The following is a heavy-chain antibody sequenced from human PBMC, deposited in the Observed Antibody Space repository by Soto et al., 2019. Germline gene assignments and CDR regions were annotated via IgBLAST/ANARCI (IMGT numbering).Heavy chain of an antibody. CDR3: AKEEGGSSFVLSHPLRGYGMDV. CDR2: ISYDGSNK. CDR1: GFTFSSYG. V-gene: IGHV3-30*18. Sequence: GGSLRLSCAASGFTFSSYGMHWVRQAPGKGLEWVAVISYDGSNKYYADSVKGRFTISRDNSKNTLYLQMNSLRAEDTAVYYCAKEEGGSSFVLSHPLRGYGMDVWGQGTTVTVSS. D-gene: IGHD3-10*01. J-gene: IGHJ6*02.